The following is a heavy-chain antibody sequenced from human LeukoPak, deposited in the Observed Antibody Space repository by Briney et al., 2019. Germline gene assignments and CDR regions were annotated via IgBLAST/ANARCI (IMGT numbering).Heavy chain of an antibody. V-gene: IGHV3-74*01. J-gene: IGHJ4*02. CDR1: GFTFSSYS. CDR2: INSDGSST. D-gene: IGHD4-17*01. CDR3: ARDGPDYADFDY. Sequence: GGSLRLSCAASGFTFSSYSMNWVRQAPGKGLVWVSRINSDGSSTSYAGSVKGRFTISRDNAKNTLYLQMNSLRAEDTAMYFCARDGPDYADFDYWGQGTLVTVSS.